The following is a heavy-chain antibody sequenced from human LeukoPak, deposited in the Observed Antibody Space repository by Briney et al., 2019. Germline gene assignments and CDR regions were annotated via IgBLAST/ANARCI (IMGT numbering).Heavy chain of an antibody. J-gene: IGHJ4*02. D-gene: IGHD6-6*01. CDR2: IAGGDDR. V-gene: IGHV3-23*01. CDR3: AKAPRGSSYYFDY. Sequence: GGSRRLSCAAAGFIFSPYAMSWDRQAPGKGRGWVAGIAGGDDRFYADSVKGRFSISRDNSKNTVDLQMNSLRVEDTAVYYCAKAPRGSSYYFDYWGQGTLVTVSS. CDR1: GFIFSPYA.